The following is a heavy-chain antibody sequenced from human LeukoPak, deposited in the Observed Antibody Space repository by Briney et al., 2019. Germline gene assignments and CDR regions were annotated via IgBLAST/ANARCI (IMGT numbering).Heavy chain of an antibody. CDR2: ISSSSSTI. J-gene: IGHJ3*02. CDR1: GFTFSDYY. CDR3: ARDQGGGYYTDAFDI. Sequence: GGSLRLSCAASGFTFSDYYMTWFRQAPGKGLEWVSYISSSSSTIYYADSVKGRFTISRDNAKNSLYLQMNSLRAEDTAVYYCARDQGGGYYTDAFDIWGQGTMVTVSS. V-gene: IGHV3-11*04. D-gene: IGHD3-3*01.